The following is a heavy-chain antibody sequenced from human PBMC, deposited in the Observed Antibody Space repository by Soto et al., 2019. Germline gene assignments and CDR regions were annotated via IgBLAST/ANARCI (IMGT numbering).Heavy chain of an antibody. J-gene: IGHJ5*02. CDR1: GFTFSSYS. CDR3: ARDLYYYDSSGYSPLSFDP. Sequence: GGSLRLSCAASGFTFSSYSMNWVRQAPGKGLEWVSSISSSSSYTYYADSVKGRFTISRDNAKNSLYLQMNSLRAEDTAVYYCARDLYYYDSSGYSPLSFDPWGQGTLVTVSS. D-gene: IGHD3-22*01. CDR2: ISSSSSYT. V-gene: IGHV3-21*01.